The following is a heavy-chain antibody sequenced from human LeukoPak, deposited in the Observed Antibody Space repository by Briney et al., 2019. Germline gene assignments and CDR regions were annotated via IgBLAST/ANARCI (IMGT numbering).Heavy chain of an antibody. Sequence: GASVKVSCKASGFTFTSHDFNWVRQATGQGLEWMGWMNPNSGNTGYAQKFQGRVTMTRDTSLSTAYMELSSLGSEDTAMYYCARAESRDGYNTYYFDYWGQGTLVTVSS. V-gene: IGHV1-8*01. CDR3: ARAESRDGYNTYYFDY. J-gene: IGHJ4*02. D-gene: IGHD5-24*01. CDR1: GFTFTSHD. CDR2: MNPNSGNT.